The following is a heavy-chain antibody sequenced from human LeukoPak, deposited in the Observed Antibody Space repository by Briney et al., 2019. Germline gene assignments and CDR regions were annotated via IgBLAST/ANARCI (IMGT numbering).Heavy chain of an antibody. CDR3: ARGPKSIAVAGVPVIDY. J-gene: IGHJ4*02. CDR1: GFTFSNAW. D-gene: IGHD6-19*01. Sequence: GGSLRLSCAASGFTFSNAWMSWVRQAPGKGLEWGGHIKRRTDGGTTDYAAPVKARFTISRDDSRNTLYLQMNILKTEDTAVYYCARGPKSIAVAGVPVIDYWGQGTLVTVSS. CDR2: IKRRTDGGTT. V-gene: IGHV3-15*01.